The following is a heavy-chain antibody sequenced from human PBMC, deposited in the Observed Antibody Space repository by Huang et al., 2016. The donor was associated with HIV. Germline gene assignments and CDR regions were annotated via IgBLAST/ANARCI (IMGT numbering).Heavy chain of an antibody. CDR3: ARGGIYYDVLTGRHYYYNGLDV. CDR1: GFNFSAYW. Sequence: EVHLVESGGDLVKPGGSLRLSWVASGFNFSAYWMSWVRQAPGRGRDCVANIKQDGSEKYDLDSVKGRFTISRANAKNSVYLQLTSLRAEDTAVYYCARGGIYYDVLTGRHYYYNGLDVWGQGTTVTVSS. D-gene: IGHD3-9*01. CDR2: IKQDGSEK. V-gene: IGHV3-7*01. J-gene: IGHJ6*02.